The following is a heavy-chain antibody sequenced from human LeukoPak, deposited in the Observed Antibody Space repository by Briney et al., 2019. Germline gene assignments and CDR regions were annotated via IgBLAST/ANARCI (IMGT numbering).Heavy chain of an antibody. Sequence: SETLSLTCTVSGGSISNYYWSWIRQPPGKGLECIGYIYCSGSTNYNPSLKSRVTISVDTSKNQFSLKLSSVTATDTAVYYCARHGGYSSPYLHWGQGTLVTVSS. CDR2: IYCSGST. V-gene: IGHV4-59*08. CDR3: ARHGGYSSPYLH. CDR1: GGSISNYY. J-gene: IGHJ1*01. D-gene: IGHD6-13*01.